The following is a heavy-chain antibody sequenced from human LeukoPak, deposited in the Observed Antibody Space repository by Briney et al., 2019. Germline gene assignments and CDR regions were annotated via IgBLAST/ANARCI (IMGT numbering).Heavy chain of an antibody. Sequence: GGSLRLSCAASGFTFSSYWMHWVRQAPGKGLEWVSTINTRNVIYYADSVKGQFTISRDDAKNSLYLQMNSLRVEDTAVYYCARDASAWARDCWGQGTLVTVSS. J-gene: IGHJ4*02. CDR3: ARDASAWARDC. CDR2: INTRNVI. V-gene: IGHV3-69-1*01. CDR1: GFTFSSYW. D-gene: IGHD2-21*01.